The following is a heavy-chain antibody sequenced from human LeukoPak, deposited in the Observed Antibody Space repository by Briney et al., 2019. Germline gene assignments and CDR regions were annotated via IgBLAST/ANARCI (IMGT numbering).Heavy chain of an antibody. V-gene: IGHV3-7*01. CDR1: EFTFSSYS. J-gene: IGHJ4*02. Sequence: PGGSLRLSCAASEFTFSSYSMSWVRQAPGKGLEWVANIKQDGSEKYYVDSVKGRFTISRDNAKNSLYLQMNSLRAEDTAVYYCASSASGSFEEIFDYWGQGTLVTVSS. D-gene: IGHD1-26*01. CDR3: ASSASGSFEEIFDY. CDR2: IKQDGSEK.